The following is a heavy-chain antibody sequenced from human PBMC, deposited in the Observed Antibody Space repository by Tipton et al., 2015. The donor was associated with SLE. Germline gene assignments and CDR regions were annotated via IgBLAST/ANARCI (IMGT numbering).Heavy chain of an antibody. CDR3: ARLTHDGYTYGYYFDY. D-gene: IGHD5-18*01. CDR2: IFPGDPET. J-gene: IGHJ4*02. V-gene: IGHV5-51*03. CDR1: GYSFSRFW. Sequence: QLVQSGAELRKPGESLKISCKGSGYSFSRFWIGWMRHMPGKGLEWMGSIFPGDPETRYSPSLQGQVTISADKSISTAYLQWSSLTASDTAIYYCARLTHDGYTYGYYFDYWGQGTLVTVSS.